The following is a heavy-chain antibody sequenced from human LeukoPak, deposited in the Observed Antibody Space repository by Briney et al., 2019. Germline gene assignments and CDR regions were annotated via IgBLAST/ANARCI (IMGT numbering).Heavy chain of an antibody. J-gene: IGHJ6*04. Sequence: ASVKVSCKASGGTFSSYAISWVRQAPGQGLEWMGGIIPIFGTANYAQKFQGRVTITADKSTSTAYMELSSLRSEDTAVYYCARARDILTGYSDYYYYGMDVWGKGTTVTVSS. V-gene: IGHV1-69*06. D-gene: IGHD3-9*01. CDR2: IIPIFGTA. CDR3: ARARDILTGYSDYYYYGMDV. CDR1: GGTFSSYA.